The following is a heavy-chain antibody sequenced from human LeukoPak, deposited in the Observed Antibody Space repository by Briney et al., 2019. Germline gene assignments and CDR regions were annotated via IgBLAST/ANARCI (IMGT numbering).Heavy chain of an antibody. CDR3: ARTNFWSGYYFFDD. CDR1: GGSISSSSYY. V-gene: IGHV4-39*01. Sequence: SETLSLTCTVSGGSISSSSYYWGWIRQPPGKGLEWIGSIYYSGSTYYNPSLKSRVTISVDTSKNQFSLKLSSVTAADRAVYYCARTNFWSGYYFFDDWGQGTLVTVSS. J-gene: IGHJ4*02. CDR2: IYYSGST. D-gene: IGHD3-3*01.